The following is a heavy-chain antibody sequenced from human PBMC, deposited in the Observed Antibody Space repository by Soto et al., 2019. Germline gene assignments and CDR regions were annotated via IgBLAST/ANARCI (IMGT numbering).Heavy chain of an antibody. Sequence: QLLESGGGLVQPGESLRLSCAASGFTFTKSAMSWVRQAPGKGLEWVSTISGTGDKSFYADSVKGRFTISRDSSKSTLSLQMNSLRDDDTAVYYCVIGVYSSGSDFFDYWGQGTPVTVSS. J-gene: IGHJ4*02. V-gene: IGHV3-23*01. CDR2: ISGTGDKS. CDR1: GFTFTKSA. D-gene: IGHD6-13*01. CDR3: VIGVYSSGSDFFDY.